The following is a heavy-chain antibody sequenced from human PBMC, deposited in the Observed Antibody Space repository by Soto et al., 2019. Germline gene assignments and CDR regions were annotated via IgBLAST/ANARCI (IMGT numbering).Heavy chain of an antibody. D-gene: IGHD5-18*01. Sequence: GGSLRLSCAASGFTFSSYWMSWVRQAPGKGLEWVANIKQDGSEKHYVDSVKGRFTISRDNAKNSLYLQMNSLRAEDTAVYYCARDRGGYSYGYHLLYGMDVWGQGTTVTVSS. J-gene: IGHJ6*02. CDR3: ARDRGGYSYGYHLLYGMDV. CDR2: IKQDGSEK. V-gene: IGHV3-7*01. CDR1: GFTFSSYW.